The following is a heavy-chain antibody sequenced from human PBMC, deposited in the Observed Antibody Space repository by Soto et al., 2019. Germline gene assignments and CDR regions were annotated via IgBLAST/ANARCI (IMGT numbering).Heavy chain of an antibody. CDR2: IYPGDSDT. Sequence: PGESLKIACTGSGYSFTSYWMGWIRQMPGKVLEWMGIIYPGDSDTRYSPSFQGQVTISADKSISTAYLQWSSLKASDTAMYYCARQGVAAAGSYYYYGMDVWGQGTTVTVSS. CDR1: GYSFTSYW. D-gene: IGHD6-13*01. CDR3: ARQGVAAAGSYYYYGMDV. V-gene: IGHV5-51*01. J-gene: IGHJ6*02.